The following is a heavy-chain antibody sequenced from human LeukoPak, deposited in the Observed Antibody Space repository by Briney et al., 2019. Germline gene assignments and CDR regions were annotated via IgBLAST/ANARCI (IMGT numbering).Heavy chain of an antibody. CDR2: VYYTGST. V-gene: IGHV4-59*01. CDR3: ARDVHYSTSSVYYYYYMDV. J-gene: IGHJ6*03. Sequence: SETLSLTCSVSGGSISTYYWSWIRQPPGKGLEWIGYVYYTGSTNYNPSLKSRVTISVDTSKNQFSLKLSSVTAADTAVYFCARDVHYSTSSVYYYYYMDVWGKETTVTVSS. CDR1: GGSISTYY. D-gene: IGHD6-6*01.